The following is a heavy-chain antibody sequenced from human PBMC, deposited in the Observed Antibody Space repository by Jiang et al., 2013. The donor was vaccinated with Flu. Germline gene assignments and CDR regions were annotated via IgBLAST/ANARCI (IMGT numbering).Heavy chain of an antibody. Sequence: SGAEVKETGASVKVSCATSGYSFTRYYIHWVRQAPGLGPEWMGVIDPSVGGTTYAQTFQGRVTIKSDTSTNTVYMELNSLTPEDTALYFCARDLSRTKSWWGQGTRVTVSS. CDR1: GYSFTRYY. V-gene: IGHV1-46*01. CDR3: ARDLSRTKSW. CDR2: IDPSVGGT. D-gene: IGHD6-13*01. J-gene: IGHJ4*02.